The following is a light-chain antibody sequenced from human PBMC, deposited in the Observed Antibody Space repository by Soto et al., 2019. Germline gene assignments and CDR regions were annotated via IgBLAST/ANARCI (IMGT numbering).Light chain of an antibody. CDR2: GAS. J-gene: IGKJ1*01. CDR3: QQYGSSPRT. CDR1: QSVSSNF. Sequence: EIVLTQSPGTLSLSPGERATLPCRASQSVSSNFLAWYQQKPGQAPRLLIYGASRRATGIPDRFSGSGSGTDFTLTISRLEPEDFAVYYCQQYGSSPRTFGQGTKVEIK. V-gene: IGKV3-20*01.